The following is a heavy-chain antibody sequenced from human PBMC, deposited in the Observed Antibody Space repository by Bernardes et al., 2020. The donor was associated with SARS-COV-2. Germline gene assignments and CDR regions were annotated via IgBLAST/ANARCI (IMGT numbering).Heavy chain of an antibody. CDR3: ARDFGGNSDY. Sequence: SLRLSCAASGFSVSAYWMHWVRQAPGEGLVWVSRINEDGRIINYADSVKGRFTISRDIADNTLYLQMNSLRVEDTAVYYCARDFGGNSDYWGQGTLVTVSS. CDR2: INEDGRII. J-gene: IGHJ4*02. V-gene: IGHV3-74*01. CDR1: GFSVSAYW. D-gene: IGHD2-15*01.